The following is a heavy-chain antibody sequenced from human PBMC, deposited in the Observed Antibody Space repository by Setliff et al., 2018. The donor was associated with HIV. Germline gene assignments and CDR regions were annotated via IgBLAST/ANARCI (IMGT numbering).Heavy chain of an antibody. Sequence: SETLSLTCAVYGGSFSGYYWSWIRQPPGKGLEWIGEIDHSGNTNYNPSLKSRVTISVDTSKNHFSLRLSHVTAADTAVYYCARQGAVTGHSFDYWGQGALVTVSS. V-gene: IGHV4-34*01. CDR1: GGSFSGYY. D-gene: IGHD6-19*01. CDR3: ARQGAVTGHSFDY. J-gene: IGHJ4*02. CDR2: IDHSGNT.